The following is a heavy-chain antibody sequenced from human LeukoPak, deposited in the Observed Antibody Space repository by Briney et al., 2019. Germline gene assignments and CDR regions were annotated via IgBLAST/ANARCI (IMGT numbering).Heavy chain of an antibody. J-gene: IGHJ4*02. V-gene: IGHV4-39*01. CDR2: IYQSGSGSS. D-gene: IGHD3-3*01. CDR1: DGSIISSNYY. CDR3: ASTLRFLPYRRFDY. Sequence: SEILSLTCSVSDGSIISSNYYWGWIRQPPGKGLEWIGSIYQSGSGSSYYNPSLKSRVTISGDTSKNQFFLRLSSVTAADTAVYYCASTLRFLPYRRFDYWGQGTLVTVPS.